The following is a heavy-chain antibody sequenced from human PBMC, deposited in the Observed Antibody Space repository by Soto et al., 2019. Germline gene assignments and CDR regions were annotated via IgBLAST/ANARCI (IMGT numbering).Heavy chain of an antibody. CDR2: IIPILGIA. J-gene: IGHJ3*02. V-gene: IGHV1-69*04. D-gene: IGHD3-22*01. CDR3: ARDYYDSSGQSHDAFDI. CDR1: GDTFSTYT. Sequence: SVKVCCKASGDTFSTYTITWVRQAPGQGLEWMGRIIPILGIANYAQKFQGRVTITADKSTSTAYMELSSLRSEDTAVYYCARDYYDSSGQSHDAFDIWGQGTMVTVSS.